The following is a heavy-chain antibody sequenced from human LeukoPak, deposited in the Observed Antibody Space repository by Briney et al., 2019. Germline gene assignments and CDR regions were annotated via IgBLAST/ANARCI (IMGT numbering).Heavy chain of an antibody. V-gene: IGHV4-39*01. CDR1: GGSISSSSYY. Sequence: SETLSLTCTVSGGSISSSSYYWGWIRQPRGKGLEWIGSIYYSGSTYYNPSLKSRVTISVDTSKNQFSLKLSSVTAADTAVYYCASGSSWYGLSAFDIWGQGTMVTVSS. CDR3: ASGSSWYGLSAFDI. J-gene: IGHJ3*02. CDR2: IYYSGST. D-gene: IGHD6-13*01.